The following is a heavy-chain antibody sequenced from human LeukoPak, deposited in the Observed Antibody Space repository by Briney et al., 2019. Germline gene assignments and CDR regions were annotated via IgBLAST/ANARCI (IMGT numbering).Heavy chain of an antibody. J-gene: IGHJ4*02. CDR1: GFTLINYW. Sequence: GGSLRLSCAASGFTLINYWMGWVRQVPRKGLEWVASINRDGGEKHYVDSVEGRFTISRDNAKNSLYLQMNSLKAEDTAVYFCTRNEIWGQGTLVTVSS. V-gene: IGHV3-7*01. CDR3: TRNEI. CDR2: INRDGGEK.